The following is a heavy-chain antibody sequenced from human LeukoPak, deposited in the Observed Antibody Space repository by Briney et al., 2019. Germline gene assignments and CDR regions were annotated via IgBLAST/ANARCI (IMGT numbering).Heavy chain of an antibody. CDR3: ARDEREYGFTYGYSA. Sequence: PGGSLRLSCAASGFTFTSYSMNWVRQAPGKGLEWVSSLSGSGYDTYYADSVKGRFTISRDNSKNTLYLQMNSLRAEDTALYYCARDEREYGFTYGYSAWGQGTLVTVSS. V-gene: IGHV3-23*01. D-gene: IGHD5-18*01. J-gene: IGHJ4*02. CDR1: GFTFTSYS. CDR2: LSGSGYDT.